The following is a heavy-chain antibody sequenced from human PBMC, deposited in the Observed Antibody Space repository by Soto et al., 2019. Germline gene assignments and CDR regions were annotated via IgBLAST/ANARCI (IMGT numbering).Heavy chain of an antibody. D-gene: IGHD3-22*01. CDR1: GGSISSGGYY. CDR3: ARELPTSSGYYYGVFDY. J-gene: IGHJ4*02. V-gene: IGHV4-31*03. Sequence: SETLSLTCTVSGGSISSGGYYWSWIRQHPGKGLEWIGYIYYSGSTYYNPSLKSRVTISVDTSKNQFSLKLSSVTAADTAVYYCARELPTSSGYYYGVFDYWGQGTLVTVSS. CDR2: IYYSGST.